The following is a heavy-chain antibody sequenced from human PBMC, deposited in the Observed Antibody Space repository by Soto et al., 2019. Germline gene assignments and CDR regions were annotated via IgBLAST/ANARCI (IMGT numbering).Heavy chain of an antibody. Sequence: LILPCAASGFTFSSYAISWVRRAPGKELEWVSAISGSGSTFYADSVKGRFTISRDNSKNTLYLQMNSLRAEDTAVYYCAKEKDYDYVWGSYRYTSDYWGQGTLVTVSS. D-gene: IGHD3-16*02. J-gene: IGHJ4*02. CDR1: GFTFSSYA. CDR3: AKEKDYDYVWGSYRYTSDY. V-gene: IGHV3-23*01. CDR2: ISGSGST.